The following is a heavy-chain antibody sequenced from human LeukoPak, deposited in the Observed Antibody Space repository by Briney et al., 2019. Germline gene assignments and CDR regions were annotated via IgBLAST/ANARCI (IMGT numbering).Heavy chain of an antibody. CDR3: ASIGYCSGGSCYYYYYGMDV. J-gene: IGHJ6*02. V-gene: IGHV1-69*04. CDR2: IIPILGIA. D-gene: IGHD2-15*01. Sequence: SVKVSCNASGGTFSSYAISWLRQAPGQRLELMGRIIPILGIANYAQKFQGRVTITADKSTSTAYMELSSLRSEDTAVYYCASIGYCSGGSCYYYYYGMDVWGQGTTVTVSS. CDR1: GGTFSSYA.